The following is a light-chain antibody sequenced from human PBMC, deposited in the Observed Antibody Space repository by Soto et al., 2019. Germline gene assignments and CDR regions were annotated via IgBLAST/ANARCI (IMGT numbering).Light chain of an antibody. CDR1: SSVVGSYNR. Sequence: QSVLAQPPSVSGPPGQSVTISCTGTSSVVGSYNRVSWYQQPPGTAPKLMIYEVSNRPSGVPDRFSGSKSGNTASLTISGLQAEDETDYYCSSCTSSSTYVFGTGTKVTLL. V-gene: IGLV2-18*02. CDR2: EVS. CDR3: SSCTSSSTYV. J-gene: IGLJ1*01.